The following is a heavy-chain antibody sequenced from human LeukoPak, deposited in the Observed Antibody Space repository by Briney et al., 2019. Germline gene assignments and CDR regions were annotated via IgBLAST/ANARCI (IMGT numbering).Heavy chain of an antibody. Sequence: SETLSLTCTVSGGSISSGSYYWSWIRQPAGKGLEWIGRIYTSGSTNYNPSLKSRVTISVDTSKNQFSLKLSSVTAADTAVYYCARDRAAIGSDYYYYMDVWGKGTTVTVSS. D-gene: IGHD2-2*02. J-gene: IGHJ6*03. CDR3: ARDRAAIGSDYYYYMDV. V-gene: IGHV4-61*02. CDR2: IYTSGST. CDR1: GGSISSGSYY.